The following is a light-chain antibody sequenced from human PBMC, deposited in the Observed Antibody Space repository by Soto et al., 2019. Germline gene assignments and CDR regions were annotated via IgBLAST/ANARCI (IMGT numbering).Light chain of an antibody. CDR3: QNYNSAPLT. V-gene: IGKV1-27*01. CDR2: DAS. J-gene: IGKJ4*01. CDR1: HVIGNS. Sequence: DLQMTQSPPSLSASVGDRVTVTCRASHVIGNSLAWYQQRPGKSPRLLIYDASSLQSGVPSRFSGSGSGTHFTLVISSLRPEDVSTFYCQNYNSAPLTFGGGTKVEVK.